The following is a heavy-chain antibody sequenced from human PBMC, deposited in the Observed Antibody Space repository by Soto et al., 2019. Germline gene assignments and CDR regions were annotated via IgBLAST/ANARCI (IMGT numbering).Heavy chain of an antibody. CDR2: ISYDGSNK. J-gene: IGHJ6*02. Sequence: GGSPRLSCAASGFTFSSYGMHWVRQAPGKGLEWVAVISYDGSNKYYADSVKGRFTISRDNSKNTLYLQMNSLRAEDTAVYYCAKDRLQLELTYNYYYYGMDVWGQGTTVTVSS. D-gene: IGHD1-1*01. V-gene: IGHV3-30*18. CDR3: AKDRLQLELTYNYYYYGMDV. CDR1: GFTFSSYG.